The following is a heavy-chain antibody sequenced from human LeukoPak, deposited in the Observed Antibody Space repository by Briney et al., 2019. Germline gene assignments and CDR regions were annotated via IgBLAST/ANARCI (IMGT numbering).Heavy chain of an antibody. CDR1: GYTFTSYG. D-gene: IGHD5-24*01. J-gene: IGHJ4*02. Sequence: ASVKVSCKASGYTFTSYGISWVRQAPGQGLEWMGWISTYFGNTNYAQNLQGRVTMTTDTSTSTAYMELRSLRSDDTAVYYCERERYYFDYWGQGSLVTVSS. V-gene: IGHV1-18*01. CDR3: ERERYYFDY. CDR2: ISTYFGNT.